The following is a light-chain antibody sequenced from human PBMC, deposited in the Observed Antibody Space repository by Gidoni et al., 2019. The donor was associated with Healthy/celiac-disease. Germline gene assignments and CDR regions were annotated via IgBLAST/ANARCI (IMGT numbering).Light chain of an antibody. CDR3: MQALQTPWT. J-gene: IGKJ1*01. CDR2: LGS. Sequence: DSVMTQSPLYLPVTPGEPASISCRSSQSLLHSNGYNYLDWYLQKPGPSPQLLIYLGSNRASGVPDRFSGSGSGTDFTLKISRVEAEDVGVYYCMQALQTPWTFGQGTKVEIK. V-gene: IGKV2-28*01. CDR1: QSLLHSNGYNY.